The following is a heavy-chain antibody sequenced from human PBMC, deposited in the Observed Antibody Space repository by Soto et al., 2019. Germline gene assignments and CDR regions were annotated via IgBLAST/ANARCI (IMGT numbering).Heavy chain of an antibody. Sequence: SGPTLVNPTETLTLTCSVSGFSLTNGRMGVSWIRQPPGKALEWLAHFFSDAERSYSTSMQSRLDMYKDSSGSQVVLTMTNMAPADTATYFCARMDGDYNYYGLDVWGQGIAVTVSS. CDR3: ARMDGDYNYYGLDV. CDR1: GFSLTNGRMG. CDR2: FFSDAER. V-gene: IGHV2-26*01. J-gene: IGHJ6*02. D-gene: IGHD4-17*01.